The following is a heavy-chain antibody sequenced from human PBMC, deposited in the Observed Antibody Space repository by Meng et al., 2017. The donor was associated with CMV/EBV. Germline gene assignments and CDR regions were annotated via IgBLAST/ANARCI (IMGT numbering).Heavy chain of an antibody. V-gene: IGHV3-21*01. CDR1: TFSSYS. CDR2: ISSSSSYI. Sequence: TFSSYSRNWVRQAPGKGLEWVASISSSSSYIYYADSGKGRFTISRDNAKNSLYLQMNSLRAEDTAVYYCAREPSGIAAAGTGGGFDYWGQGTLVTVSS. D-gene: IGHD6-13*01. J-gene: IGHJ4*02. CDR3: AREPSGIAAAGTGGGFDY.